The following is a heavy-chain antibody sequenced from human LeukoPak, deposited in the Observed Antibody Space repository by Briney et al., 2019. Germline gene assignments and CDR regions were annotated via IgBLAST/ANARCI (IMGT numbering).Heavy chain of an antibody. V-gene: IGHV4-34*01. CDR2: INHIGST. CDR1: GGSFSGYY. J-gene: IGHJ4*02. CDR3: ARGRSVYYYGSRSYWSVYFDY. Sequence: SETLSLTCAVYGGSFSGYYWSWIRQPPGKGLEWIGEINHIGSTKYNPSLKSRVTISVDTSKNQFSLKLSSVTAADTAVYYCARGRSVYYYGSRSYWSVYFDYWGQGTLVTVSS. D-gene: IGHD3-10*01.